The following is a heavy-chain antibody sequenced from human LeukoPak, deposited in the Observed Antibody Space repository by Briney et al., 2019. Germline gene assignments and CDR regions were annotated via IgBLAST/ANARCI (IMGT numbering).Heavy chain of an antibody. CDR2: MYQSGSA. CDR3: ARGQGDQFDY. V-gene: IGHV4-4*02. D-gene: IGHD3-16*01. J-gene: IGHJ4*02. CDR1: AGSVRSNNW. Sequence: SETLSLTCAVAAGSVRSNNWLSWVRQSPGKGLEWIGEMYQSGSANYNPSLNSRVAISVDKSRNLFSLKLTSVTAADTAVYYCARGQGDQFDYWGQGTLVTVSS.